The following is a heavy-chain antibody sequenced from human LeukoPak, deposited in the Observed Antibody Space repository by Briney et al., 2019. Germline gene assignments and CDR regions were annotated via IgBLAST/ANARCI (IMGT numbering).Heavy chain of an antibody. Sequence: GGSLRLSCAASGFTFSSYGIHWVRQAPGKGLEWVAVIWYDGSNKYYADSVKGRFTISRDNAKNSLYLQMNSLRAEDMALYYCAKDGGSYYYYMDVWGKGTTVTVSS. CDR3: AKDGGSYYYYMDV. V-gene: IGHV3-33*03. CDR1: GFTFSSYG. J-gene: IGHJ6*03. D-gene: IGHD3-16*01. CDR2: IWYDGSNK.